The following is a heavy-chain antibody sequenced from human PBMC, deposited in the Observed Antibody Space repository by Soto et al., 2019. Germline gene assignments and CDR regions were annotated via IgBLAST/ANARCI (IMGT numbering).Heavy chain of an antibody. Sequence: EVRLLESGGGLVHPGGSLGLYCAGSGFTSSNYSMNWVRQAPGKGLEWVSTTSGSGHYIQYRDSVKGRFTISRDNSKNTLYLKKNSLRDEDTVIYYCAGGAMVTPYYYGLDVWGQRTTITVSS. CDR1: GFTSSNYS. CDR3: AGGAMVTPYYYGLDV. D-gene: IGHD5-18*01. CDR2: TSGSGHYI. V-gene: IGHV3-23*01. J-gene: IGHJ6*02.